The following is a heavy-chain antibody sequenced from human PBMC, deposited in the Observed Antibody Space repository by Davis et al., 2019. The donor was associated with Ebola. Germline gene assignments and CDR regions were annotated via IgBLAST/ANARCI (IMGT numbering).Heavy chain of an antibody. CDR1: GFTFSSNS. V-gene: IGHV3-21*01. Sequence: GESLKISCAASGFTFSSNSMNWVRQAPGKGLEWVSFISSSSNYIYYADSVKDRFTVSRDNAKNSLYLQMNSLRAEDTAVYYCVRDPALVVTGGGWFFGLWGRGTLVTVSS. CDR3: VRDPALVVTGGGWFFGL. CDR2: ISSSSNYI. D-gene: IGHD2-21*02. J-gene: IGHJ2*01.